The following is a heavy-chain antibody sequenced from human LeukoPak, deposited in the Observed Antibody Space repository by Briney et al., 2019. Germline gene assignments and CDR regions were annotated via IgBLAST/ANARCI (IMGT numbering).Heavy chain of an antibody. J-gene: IGHJ4*02. Sequence: SQTLSLTCTVSGDSITSGSFYLSWIRQPAGRGLEWIGRIYTSGRTDYNPSLKSRVTMPVDTSKSDFSLNLSSVTATDTAVYHCARDPTGHGFYFDYWGQGIQVTVSS. CDR1: GDSITSGSFY. CDR2: IYTSGRT. D-gene: IGHD3-9*01. V-gene: IGHV4-61*02. CDR3: ARDPTGHGFYFDY.